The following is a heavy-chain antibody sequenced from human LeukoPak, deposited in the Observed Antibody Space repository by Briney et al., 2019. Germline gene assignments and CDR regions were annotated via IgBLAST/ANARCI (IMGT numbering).Heavy chain of an antibody. CDR2: IIPIFGTA. Sequence: SVKVSCKASGGTFSSYAISWVRQAPGQGLEWMGGIIPIFGTANYAQKFQGRVTITTDESTSTAYMELSSLRSEDTAVYYCARVRYFIPEYRSLDYYGSGSYFDYWGQGTLVTVSS. J-gene: IGHJ4*02. D-gene: IGHD3-10*01. CDR1: GGTFSSYA. CDR3: ARVRYFIPEYRSLDYYGSGSYFDY. V-gene: IGHV1-69*05.